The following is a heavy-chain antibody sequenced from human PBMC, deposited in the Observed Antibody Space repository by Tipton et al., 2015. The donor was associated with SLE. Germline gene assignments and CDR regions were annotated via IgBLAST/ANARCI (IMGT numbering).Heavy chain of an antibody. Sequence: GSLRLSCAASGFTLNNYWMHWVRQAPGKGLVWVSRINRDGSSTTYADSVKGRFTISRDNAKNTLYLQMNSLRVEDTAVYYCAREVVGGDTSSSWLPGYWGQGTLVTVSS. V-gene: IGHV3-74*01. CDR3: AREVVGGDTSSSWLPGY. CDR2: INRDGSST. CDR1: GFTLNNYW. D-gene: IGHD6-13*01. J-gene: IGHJ4*02.